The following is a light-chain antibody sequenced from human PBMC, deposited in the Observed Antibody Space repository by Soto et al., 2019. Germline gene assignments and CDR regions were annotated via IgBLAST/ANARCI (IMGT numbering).Light chain of an antibody. Sequence: EIVLTHSPATLSLSPGERATLSCRASQSVGRYLAWYQQTPGQAPRLLIYDASNRATDIPARFSGSGSGTDFTLTISSLEPADFAVYYCQHRSNWPPRFGQGTKLEIK. CDR3: QHRSNWPPR. CDR1: QSVGRY. J-gene: IGKJ2*03. CDR2: DAS. V-gene: IGKV3-11*01.